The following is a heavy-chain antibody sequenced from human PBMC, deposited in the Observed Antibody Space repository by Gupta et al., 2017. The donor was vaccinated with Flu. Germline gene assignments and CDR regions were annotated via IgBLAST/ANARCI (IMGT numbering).Heavy chain of an antibody. J-gene: IGHJ4*02. CDR1: RFSFSGYW. Sequence: EFGGGVVHPGGSLRLCCTAARFSFSGYWMNWIRRAPGKGLEWVANIKHDGSEAFYASSVKGRFTISRDSARNSVFLQMNNLRTEDAAVYYCFAGHYFGSWGQGTQVTVSS. V-gene: IGHV3-7*01. D-gene: IGHD3-9*01. CDR3: FAGHYFGS. CDR2: IKHDGSEA.